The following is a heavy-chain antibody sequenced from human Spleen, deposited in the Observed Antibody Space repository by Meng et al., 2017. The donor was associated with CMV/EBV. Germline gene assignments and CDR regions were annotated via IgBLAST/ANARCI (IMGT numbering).Heavy chain of an antibody. Sequence: DSISSSYCRWIRQPPGKGLEWIWYIYYSGSTYYNPSLKSRVTISVDTSKNQFSLKLSSVTAADTAVYYCASVVGYDFWSGYPMPDYWGQGTLVTVSS. CDR3: ASVVGYDFWSGYPMPDY. V-gene: IGHV4-59*04. CDR1: DSISSSY. J-gene: IGHJ4*02. D-gene: IGHD3-3*01. CDR2: IYYSGST.